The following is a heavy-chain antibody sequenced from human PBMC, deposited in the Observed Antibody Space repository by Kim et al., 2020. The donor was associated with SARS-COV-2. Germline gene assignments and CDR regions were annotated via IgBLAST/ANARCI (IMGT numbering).Heavy chain of an antibody. V-gene: IGHV5-51*01. J-gene: IGHJ6*02. CDR2: IYPGDSDT. CDR3: ARPSWNYVGGYYYYYGMDV. CDR1: GYSFTSYW. D-gene: IGHD1-7*01. Sequence: GESLKISCKGSGYSFTSYWIGWVRQMPGKGLEWMGIIYPGDSDTRYSPPFQGQVTISADKSISTAYLQWSSLKASDTAMYYCARPSWNYVGGYYYYYGMDVWGQGTTVTVSS.